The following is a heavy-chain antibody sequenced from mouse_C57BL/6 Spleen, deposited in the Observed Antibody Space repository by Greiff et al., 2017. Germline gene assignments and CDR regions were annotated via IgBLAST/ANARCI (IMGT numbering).Heavy chain of an antibody. D-gene: IGHD1-1*01. CDR3: ARDYYYGSSNDYFDY. V-gene: IGHV1-52*01. CDR2: IDPSDSET. Sequence: QVQLQQPGAELVRPGSSVKLSCKASGYTFTSYWMHWVKQRPIQGLEWIGNIDPSDSETHYNQKFKDKATLTVDKSSSTAYMQLSSLTSEDSAVYYCARDYYYGSSNDYFDYWGQGTTLTVSS. CDR1: GYTFTSYW. J-gene: IGHJ2*01.